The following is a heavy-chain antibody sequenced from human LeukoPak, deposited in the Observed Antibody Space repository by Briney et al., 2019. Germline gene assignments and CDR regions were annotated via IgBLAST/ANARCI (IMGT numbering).Heavy chain of an antibody. CDR2: TIPILGIA. D-gene: IGHD6-19*01. J-gene: IGHJ4*02. Sequence: ASVKVSCKASGYTFTSYAISWVRQAPGQGLEWMGRTIPILGIANYAQKFQGRVTITADKSTSTAYMELSSLRSEDTAVYYCAREDSSGWSYYFDYWGQGTLVTVSS. CDR1: GYTFTSYA. CDR3: AREDSSGWSYYFDY. V-gene: IGHV1-69*04.